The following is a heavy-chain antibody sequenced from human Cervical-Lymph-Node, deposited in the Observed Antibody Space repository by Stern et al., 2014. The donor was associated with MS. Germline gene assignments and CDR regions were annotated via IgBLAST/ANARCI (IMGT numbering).Heavy chain of an antibody. J-gene: IGHJ6*02. CDR1: GFSLTSRA. V-gene: IGHV3-30*03. Sequence: VQLVESGGGVVQPGSSLRLSCAVSGFSLTSRAMHWVRQAPGQGLEWVAVMSFVGINERYGDSVKGRFRSSRGIANNTVYLQMSSLRPEGAAVCYSFGVDDALHVWGQGTTVIVSS. CDR3: FGVDDALHV. D-gene: IGHD3-3*01. CDR2: MSFVGINE.